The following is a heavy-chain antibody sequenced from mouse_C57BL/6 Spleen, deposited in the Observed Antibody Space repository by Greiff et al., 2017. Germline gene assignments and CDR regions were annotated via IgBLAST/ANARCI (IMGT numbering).Heavy chain of an antibody. CDR3: ARLGRGDYLDY. CDR2: INPYNGGT. J-gene: IGHJ2*01. CDR1: GYTFTDYY. V-gene: IGHV1-19*01. Sequence: EVQLQQSGPVLVKPGASVKMSCKASGYTFTDYYMNWVKQSHGKSLEWIGVINPYNGGTSYNQKFKGKATLTVDKSSSTAYMELNSLTSEDSAVYYCARLGRGDYLDYWGQGTTLTVSS. D-gene: IGHD4-1*01.